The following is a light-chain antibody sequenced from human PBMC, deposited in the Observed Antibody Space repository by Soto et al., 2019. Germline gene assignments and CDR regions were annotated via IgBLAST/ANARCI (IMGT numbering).Light chain of an antibody. CDR2: AAP. CDR1: QGIRND. V-gene: IGKV1-17*01. CDR3: LQHSTYPLT. Sequence: DIQMTQFPSSLSASVGDRVTITCRASQGIRNDLAWYQQKPGKAPKRLIYAAPSLQSGVPPRFSGSRSGTEFTLASSSLQPEDFATFYCLQHSTYPLTFGQGTKVEIK. J-gene: IGKJ1*01.